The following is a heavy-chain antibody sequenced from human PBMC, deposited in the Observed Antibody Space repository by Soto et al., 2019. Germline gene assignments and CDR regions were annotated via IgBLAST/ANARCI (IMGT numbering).Heavy chain of an antibody. CDR3: ARDLGGRVTTSFYYYGMDV. V-gene: IGHV3-7*05. CDR1: GFSFSSYW. D-gene: IGHD3-22*01. CDR2: IKQDGSER. J-gene: IGHJ6*02. Sequence: EVQLVESGGGLVQPGGSLRLSCAASGFSFSSYWMSWVRQAPGKGLEWVANIKQDGSERYYVDSVKGRFTMSRDNAKSSVYPQMNSLRAEDTAVYYCARDLGGRVTTSFYYYGMDVWGQGTTVTVSS.